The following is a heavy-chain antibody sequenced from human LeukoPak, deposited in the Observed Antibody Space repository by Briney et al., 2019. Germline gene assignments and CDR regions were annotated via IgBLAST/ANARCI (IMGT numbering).Heavy chain of an antibody. CDR2: ISAYNGNT. V-gene: IGHV1-18*04. Sequence: ASVKVSCKASGYTSTSYGINWVRQAPGQGLEWMGWISAYNGNTNYAQKYQGRVTMTTDTSTSTAYMEVRSLRSDDTAVYYCARARLVRGWFDSWGQGTLVTVSS. D-gene: IGHD2-2*01. J-gene: IGHJ5*01. CDR3: ARARLVRGWFDS. CDR1: GYTSTSYG.